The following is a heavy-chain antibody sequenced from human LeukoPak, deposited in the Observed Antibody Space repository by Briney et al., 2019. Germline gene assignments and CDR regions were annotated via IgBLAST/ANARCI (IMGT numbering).Heavy chain of an antibody. CDR3: ARVGAAAGTSWFDP. D-gene: IGHD6-13*01. CDR1: GYTFTSYA. V-gene: IGHV7-4-1*02. Sequence: ASVKVSCKASGYTFTSYAMNWVRQAPGQGLEWMGWINTNIGNPTYAQGFTGRFVFSLDTSVSTAYLQISSLKAEDTAVYYCARVGAAAGTSWFDPWGQGTLVTVSS. CDR2: INTNIGNP. J-gene: IGHJ5*02.